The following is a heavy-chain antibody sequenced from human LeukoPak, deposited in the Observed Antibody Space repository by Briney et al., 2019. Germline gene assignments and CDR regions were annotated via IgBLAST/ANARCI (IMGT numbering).Heavy chain of an antibody. CDR1: GGSITSSGYS. CDR2: IYYRGNT. J-gene: IGHJ4*02. V-gene: IGHV4-39*01. CDR3: ARNSGSFYFDY. D-gene: IGHD1-26*01. Sequence: SETLSLTCTVSGGSITSSGYSLGWIRQPPGKGLEWIGTIYYRGNTNYNPSLKSLFTISVDTSKNQFSPKVSSVTAADTAVYYCARNSGSFYFDYWGQGTLVTVSS.